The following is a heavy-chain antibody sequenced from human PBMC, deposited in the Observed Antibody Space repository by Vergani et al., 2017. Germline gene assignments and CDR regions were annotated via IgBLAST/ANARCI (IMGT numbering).Heavy chain of an antibody. V-gene: IGHV4-59*01. CDR2: IYYSGSA. CDR1: GGSISSYY. Sequence: QLQLQESGPGLVKPPETLSLACTVSGGSISSYYWSWIRQPPGKGLEWIGYIYYSGSAKYNPSLESRVTMSVDTSKNQFSLNLTSVTAADTAVYYCARSYGYDAFDVWGQGTKVTVSS. CDR3: ARSYGYDAFDV. J-gene: IGHJ3*01. D-gene: IGHD3-10*01.